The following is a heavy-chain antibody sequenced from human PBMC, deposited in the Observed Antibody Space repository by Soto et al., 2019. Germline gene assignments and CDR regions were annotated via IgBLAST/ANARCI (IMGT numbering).Heavy chain of an antibody. CDR1: GYTFITYD. CDR3: ARGLFRAHYYENRFDP. Sequence: QVQLVQSGAEVKKPGASVKVSCKASGYTFITYDINWVRQASGQGLEWMGWMKPKSGNTGYAQKFQGRVTMTRDTSINTAYMELSSLTSEGTAIYFCARGLFRAHYYENRFDPWGQGVLVTVSS. D-gene: IGHD3-3*01. V-gene: IGHV1-8*01. J-gene: IGHJ5*02. CDR2: MKPKSGNT.